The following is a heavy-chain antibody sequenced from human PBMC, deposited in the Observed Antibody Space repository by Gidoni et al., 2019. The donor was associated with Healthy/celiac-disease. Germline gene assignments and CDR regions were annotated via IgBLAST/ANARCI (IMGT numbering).Heavy chain of an antibody. CDR2: INPNSGGT. Sequence: QVQLVQAGAEVKKPGAYVKVSCKASGYTFTGYYMHLVRQATGQGLEWMGRINPNSGGTNYAQKFQGRVTMTRDTSISTAYMELSRLRSDDTAVYYCARGDRIAATPPRDYWGQGTLVTVSS. D-gene: IGHD2-15*01. J-gene: IGHJ4*02. V-gene: IGHV1-2*06. CDR3: ARGDRIAATPPRDY. CDR1: GYTFTGYY.